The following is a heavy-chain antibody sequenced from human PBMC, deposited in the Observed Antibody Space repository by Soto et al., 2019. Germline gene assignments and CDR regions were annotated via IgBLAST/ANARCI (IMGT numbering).Heavy chain of an antibody. J-gene: IGHJ3*02. CDR1: GGSISSSSYY. CDR3: ARTWIQLWDDAFDI. V-gene: IGHV4-39*01. Sequence: QLQLQESGPGLVKPSETLSLTCTVSGGSISSSSYYWGWIRQPPGKGLEWIGSIYYSGSTYYNPSLQRRVTISVDTPKNQFSLKLSSVTAADTAVYYCARTWIQLWDDAFDIWGQGTMVTVSS. CDR2: IYYSGST. D-gene: IGHD5-18*01.